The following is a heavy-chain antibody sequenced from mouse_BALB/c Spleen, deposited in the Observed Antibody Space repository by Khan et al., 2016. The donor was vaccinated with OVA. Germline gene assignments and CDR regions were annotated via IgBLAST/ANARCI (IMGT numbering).Heavy chain of an antibody. V-gene: IGHV5-9-3*01. CDR2: ISTGGHYT. CDR3: ARSLVDYYAMDY. D-gene: IGHD2-2*01. CDR1: GFTFSSFA. Sequence: EVKLEESGGGVVKPGGSLKLSCSASGFTFSSFAMSWVRQTPEKRLEWVATISTGGHYTFYPDSVKGRFTISRDNVRNTLYLQMSSLRSEDTAMYYCARSLVDYYAMDYWGQGTSVTVSS. J-gene: IGHJ4*01.